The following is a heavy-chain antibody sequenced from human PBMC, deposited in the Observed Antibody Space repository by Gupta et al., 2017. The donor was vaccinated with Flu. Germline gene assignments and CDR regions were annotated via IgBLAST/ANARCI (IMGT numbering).Heavy chain of an antibody. CDR2: IKEDGSAS. D-gene: IGHD2-8*02. J-gene: IGHJ3*02. V-gene: IGHV3-7*01. Sequence: YWMTWVRQAPGKGLEWVANIKEDGSASYYVDSVKGRCTISRDNAKNSLYLRMNSLRAEDTAVYHCARDGRYCTDSNCIGDAFDIGGQGTMVTVSS. CDR1: YW. CDR3: ARDGRYCTDSNCIGDAFDI.